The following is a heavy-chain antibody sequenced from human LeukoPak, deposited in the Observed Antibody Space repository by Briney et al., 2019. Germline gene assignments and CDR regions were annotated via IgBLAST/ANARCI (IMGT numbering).Heavy chain of an antibody. V-gene: IGHV1-69*13. J-gene: IGHJ4*02. CDR1: GGTFSSYA. Sequence: GASVNVSCKASGGTFSSYAISWVRQAPIQGLEWMGGIIPIFGTANYAQKFQGRVTITADESTSTAYMELSSLRSEDTAVYYCARGRSLMVRGVIQPIDYWGQGTLVTVSS. D-gene: IGHD3-10*01. CDR3: ARGRSLMVRGVIQPIDY. CDR2: IIPIFGTA.